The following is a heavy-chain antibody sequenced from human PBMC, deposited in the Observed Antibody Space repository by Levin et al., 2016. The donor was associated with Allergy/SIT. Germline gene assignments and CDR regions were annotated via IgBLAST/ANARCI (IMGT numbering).Heavy chain of an antibody. CDR1: GGAFSGFF. D-gene: IGHD2-8*01. CDR3: ARGMVYTPYSDS. Sequence: SETLSLTCTAHGGAFSGFFWTWIRQSPGKGLEWIGEINHSGRTNYNPSLKTRVTMSVDPSKNQFSLNLTSVTAADTAVYYCARGMVYTPYSDSWGQGTLVTVSS. V-gene: IGHV4-34*01. CDR2: INHSGRT. J-gene: IGHJ4*02.